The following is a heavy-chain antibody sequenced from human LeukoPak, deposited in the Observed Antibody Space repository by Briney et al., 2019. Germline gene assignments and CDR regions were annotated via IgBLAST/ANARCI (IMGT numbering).Heavy chain of an antibody. Sequence: SVRVSCKASGFTFTSSAVQWVRQARGQRLEWIGWIVVGSGNTNYAQKFQERVTITRDMSTSTAYMELSSLRSEDTAVYYCAAEGYSGYAFDYWGQGTLVTVSS. V-gene: IGHV1-58*01. CDR3: AAEGYSGYAFDY. J-gene: IGHJ4*02. CDR2: IVVGSGNT. D-gene: IGHD5-12*01. CDR1: GFTFTSSA.